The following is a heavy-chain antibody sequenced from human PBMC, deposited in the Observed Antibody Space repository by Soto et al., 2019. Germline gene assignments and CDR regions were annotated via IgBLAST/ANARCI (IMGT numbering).Heavy chain of an antibody. J-gene: IGHJ6*02. V-gene: IGHV1-69*13. D-gene: IGHD2-2*01. CDR3: ARSQGSSTSLEIYYYYYYGMDV. Sequence: GASVKVSCKASGGTFSSYAISCVRQAPEQGLEWMGGIIPISGTANYAQKFQGRVTITADESTSTAYMELSSLRSEDTSVYYCARSQGSSTSLEIYYYYYYGMDVWGQGTTVTVSS. CDR1: GGTFSSYA. CDR2: IIPISGTA.